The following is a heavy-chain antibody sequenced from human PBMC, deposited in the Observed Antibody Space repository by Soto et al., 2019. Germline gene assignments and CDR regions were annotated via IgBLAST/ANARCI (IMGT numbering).Heavy chain of an antibody. CDR1: GGTFSNSA. CDR2: IMPIFRTP. V-gene: IGHV1-69*12. D-gene: IGHD3-3*02. CDR3: ARDKDRQQLGGNYYYILDV. J-gene: IGHJ6*02. Sequence: QVQLEQSGAEVKKPGSSVKVSCKASGGTFSNSAISWVRQAPGQGLEWMGGIMPIFRTPDYAQKFQGIVTITADESTSTAYMELSGLRSDDTAVYYCARDKDRQQLGGNYYYILDVWGQGTTVTVSS.